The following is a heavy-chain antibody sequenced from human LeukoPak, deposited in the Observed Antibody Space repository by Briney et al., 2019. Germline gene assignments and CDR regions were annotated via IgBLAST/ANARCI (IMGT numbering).Heavy chain of an antibody. V-gene: IGHV1-2*02. CDR1: GCTLTDKY. Sequence: ASVKVSCKASGCTLTDKYLHWVRQAPGQGLEWMGWINPNNGDTTYAQKFQGRVTMTRDTSISTAYMELSRLTSDDTAVYYCAREEQYNMYFDYWGQGALVTVSS. CDR2: INPNNGDT. CDR3: AREEQYNMYFDY. J-gene: IGHJ4*02. D-gene: IGHD1/OR15-1a*01.